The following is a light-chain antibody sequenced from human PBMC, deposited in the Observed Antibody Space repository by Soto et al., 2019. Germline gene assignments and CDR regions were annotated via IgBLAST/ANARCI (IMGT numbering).Light chain of an antibody. CDR3: QQTYSTPIT. J-gene: IGKJ5*01. Sequence: DIQMTQSPSSLSASVGDRVTITCRASQTISYYLNWYQQKPGKAPKLLIYLASSLQGGVPSRFSGGGSGTDFTLTISSLQPEDFATYYCQQTYSTPITFGQGTRLEIK. CDR1: QTISYY. V-gene: IGKV1-39*01. CDR2: LAS.